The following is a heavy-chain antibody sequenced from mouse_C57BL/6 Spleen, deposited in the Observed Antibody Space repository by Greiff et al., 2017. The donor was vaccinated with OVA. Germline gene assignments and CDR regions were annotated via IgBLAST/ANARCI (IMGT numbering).Heavy chain of an antibody. D-gene: IGHD1-1*01. Sequence: QVQLQQPGAELVKPGASVKLSCKASGYTFTSYWMQWVKQRPGQGLEWIGEIDPSDSYTNYKQKFKGKATLTVDTSSSTAYMQLSSLTSEDSAIYYCASHYYGSSYGYDYWGQGTTLTVSS. CDR3: ASHYYGSSYGYDY. J-gene: IGHJ2*01. V-gene: IGHV1-50*01. CDR1: GYTFTSYW. CDR2: IDPSDSYT.